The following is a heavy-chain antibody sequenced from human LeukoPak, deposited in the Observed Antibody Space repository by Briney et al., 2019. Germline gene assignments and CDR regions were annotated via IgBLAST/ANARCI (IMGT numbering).Heavy chain of an antibody. CDR3: ASPYGSGSYWDAFDI. J-gene: IGHJ3*02. CDR2: TSYDGSNR. V-gene: IGHV3-30*03. CDR1: GFTFSSYG. D-gene: IGHD3-10*01. Sequence: PGGSLRLSCAASGFTFSSYGMHWVRQAPGKGLEWVAATSYDGSNRHYADSVKGRFTISRDNSKNTLYLQMNSLRAEDTAVYYCASPYGSGSYWDAFDIWGQGTMVTVSS.